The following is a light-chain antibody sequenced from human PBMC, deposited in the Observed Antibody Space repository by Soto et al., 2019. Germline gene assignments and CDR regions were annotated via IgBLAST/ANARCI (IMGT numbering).Light chain of an antibody. CDR1: QNINNW. Sequence: DIQMTQSPSTLSASIGDRVTITCRASQNINNWIAWYQQKPGKAPKFLIYDASTLASGVPSRFSGSGFGTEFSLTFSNLQPDDCGSYYCQHMRTFGQGTKVEMK. CDR3: QHMRT. J-gene: IGKJ1*01. CDR2: DAS. V-gene: IGKV1-5*01.